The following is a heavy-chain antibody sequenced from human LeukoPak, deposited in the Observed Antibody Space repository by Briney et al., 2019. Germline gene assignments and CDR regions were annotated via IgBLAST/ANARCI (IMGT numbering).Heavy chain of an antibody. D-gene: IGHD4-23*01. Sequence: GGSLRLSCAVSGFTFSSYWMHWIRQAPGKGLVWVSRIDRDGSRINYADSVKGRFTISRDNGKNTLFLQMNSLRAEDAAVYYCVRGNDYGGPHYWGQGTLVTVSS. CDR3: VRGNDYGGPHY. CDR1: GFTFSSYW. J-gene: IGHJ4*02. V-gene: IGHV3-74*01. CDR2: IDRDGSRI.